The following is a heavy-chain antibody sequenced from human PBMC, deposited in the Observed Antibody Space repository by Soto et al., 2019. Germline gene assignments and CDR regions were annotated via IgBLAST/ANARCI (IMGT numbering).Heavy chain of an antibody. CDR3: ARGGHVVVVTAAFDY. V-gene: IGHV1-46*03. CDR1: GNTLSNFY. Sequence: ASVKVSCTASGNTLSNFYIHWVRQAPGQGLEWMGTINPSGGHTTYAQKFLGRVTMTRDSSTSTLYMELTSLRFEDTAVYYCARGGHVVVVTAAFDYWG. D-gene: IGHD2-21*02. J-gene: IGHJ4*01. CDR2: INPSGGHT.